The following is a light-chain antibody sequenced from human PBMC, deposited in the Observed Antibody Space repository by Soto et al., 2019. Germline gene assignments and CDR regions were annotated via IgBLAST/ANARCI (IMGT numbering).Light chain of an antibody. Sequence: IQLTQSPSSLAASVGDRVTITCRASQRISSYLAWYQQKPGKAPKLLIYAASTLQSGVPSRFSGSGSGTDFTLTISFLRAEDFATYYCQQLNSYPRTFGQGTKVEIK. V-gene: IGKV1-9*01. CDR3: QQLNSYPRT. J-gene: IGKJ1*01. CDR1: QRISSY. CDR2: AAS.